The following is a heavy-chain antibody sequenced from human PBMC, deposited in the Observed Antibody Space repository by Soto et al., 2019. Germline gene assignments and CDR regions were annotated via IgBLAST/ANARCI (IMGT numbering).Heavy chain of an antibody. Sequence: QVQLVESGGGVVQPGRSLRLSCAASGFTFSSYGMHWVRQAPGKGLEWGAVIAYDGSNKYYADSVKGRFTISRDNSKNTLYLQMNSMRAEETAVYYCDKDEIWFGELWDPPFDYWGQGTLVTVSS. J-gene: IGHJ4*02. D-gene: IGHD3-10*01. CDR3: DKDEIWFGELWDPPFDY. CDR2: IAYDGSNK. CDR1: GFTFSSYG. V-gene: IGHV3-30*18.